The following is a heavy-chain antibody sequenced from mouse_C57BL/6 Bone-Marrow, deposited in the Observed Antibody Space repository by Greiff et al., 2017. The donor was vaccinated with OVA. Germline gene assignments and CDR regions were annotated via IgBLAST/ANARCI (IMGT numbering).Heavy chain of an antibody. CDR1: GFSLTSYG. D-gene: IGHD2-4*01. Sequence: VHLVESGPGLVAPSQSLSITCTVSGFSLTSYGVDWVRQPPGKGLEWLRVIWGGGSTNYNSALMSRLSISKDNSKSQVFLKMNSLQTDDTAMYYCAKQSSSYDYEGDWYFDVWGTGTTVTVSS. V-gene: IGHV2-9*01. CDR3: AKQSSSYDYEGDWYFDV. J-gene: IGHJ1*03. CDR2: IWGGGST.